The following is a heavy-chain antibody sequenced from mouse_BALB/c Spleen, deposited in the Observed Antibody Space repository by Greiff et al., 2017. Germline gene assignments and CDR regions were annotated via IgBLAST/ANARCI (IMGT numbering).Heavy chain of an antibody. Sequence: QVTLKESGPGILQPSQTLSLTCSFSGFSLSTSGMGVSWIRQPSGKGLEWLAHIYWDDDKRYNPSLKSRLTISKDTSSNQVFLKITSVDTADTATYYCARSLGRGTWFAYWGQGTLVTVSA. CDR3: ARSLGRGTWFAY. D-gene: IGHD4-1*01. J-gene: IGHJ3*01. V-gene: IGHV8-12*01. CDR2: IYWDDDK. CDR1: GFSLSTSGMG.